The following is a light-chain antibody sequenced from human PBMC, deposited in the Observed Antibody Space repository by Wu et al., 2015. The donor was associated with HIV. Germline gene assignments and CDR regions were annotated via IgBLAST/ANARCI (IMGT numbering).Light chain of an antibody. CDR1: QGIGNE. Sequence: EIVLTQSPGTLSLSPGDRVTLLCRASQGIGNELAWYQQKRGQTPGLILYAASQRAPGVPDRFGGSVSGSDFSLIINKVEREDFAFYFCQHRETFGPGAKL. J-gene: IGKJ2*01. CDR2: AAS. CDR3: QHRET. V-gene: IGKV3D-11*01.